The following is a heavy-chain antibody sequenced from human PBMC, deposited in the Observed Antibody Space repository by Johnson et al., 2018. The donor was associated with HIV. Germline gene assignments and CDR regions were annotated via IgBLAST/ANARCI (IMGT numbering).Heavy chain of an antibody. CDR1: GFSFSSYG. Sequence: QVQLVESGGGVVQPGTSLGLSCAASGFSFSSYGMNWVRQATGKGLEWVAFISYDGTNKYYTDSVKGRFTISRDNARNTLYLEMDSLRDEDTAVYYCAKSIAVVIAGNNDDAFDIWGQGTMVTVSS. J-gene: IGHJ3*02. D-gene: IGHD2-21*01. V-gene: IGHV3-30*18. CDR2: ISYDGTNK. CDR3: AKSIAVVIAGNNDDAFDI.